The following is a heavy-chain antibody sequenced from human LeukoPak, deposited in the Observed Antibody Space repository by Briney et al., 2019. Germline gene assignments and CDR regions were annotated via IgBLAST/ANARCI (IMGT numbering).Heavy chain of an antibody. Sequence: PGGSLRLSCAASRFTFSNYWMNWLRQAPGKGLEWVSAITGSGDSAYYSDSVKGRFTISRDQSKSTVYLQMTSLRAEDTAVFYCAKGTTDYDASDPLDFWGQGTLVTVSS. CDR3: AKGTTDYDASDPLDF. J-gene: IGHJ4*02. CDR1: RFTFSNYW. V-gene: IGHV3-23*01. CDR2: ITGSGDSA. D-gene: IGHD3-16*01.